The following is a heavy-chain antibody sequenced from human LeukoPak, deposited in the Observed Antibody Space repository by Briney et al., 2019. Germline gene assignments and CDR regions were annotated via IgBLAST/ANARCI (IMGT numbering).Heavy chain of an antibody. Sequence: SETLSLTCTVSGGSISSGGYYWSWIRQHPGKGLEWIGYIYYSGSTYYNPSLKSRVTISVDTSKNQFSLKLSSVTAADTVVYYCARDNRLVIIRGFDYWGQGTLVTVSS. CDR2: IYYSGST. D-gene: IGHD3-9*01. V-gene: IGHV4-31*03. CDR3: ARDNRLVIIRGFDY. CDR1: GGSISSGGYY. J-gene: IGHJ4*02.